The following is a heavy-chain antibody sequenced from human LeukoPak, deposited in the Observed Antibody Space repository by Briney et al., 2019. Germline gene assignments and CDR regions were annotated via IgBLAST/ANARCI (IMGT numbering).Heavy chain of an antibody. CDR3: AKDYCSGGSCSDPPGY. V-gene: IGHV3-30*18. Sequence: GGSLRLSCAASGFTFSSYGMHWVRQAPGKGLEWVAVISYDGSNKYYADSVKGRFTISRDNSKNTLYLQMNSLRAEDTAVYYCAKDYCSGGSCSDPPGYWGQGTLVTVSS. D-gene: IGHD2-15*01. CDR1: GFTFSSYG. J-gene: IGHJ4*02. CDR2: ISYDGSNK.